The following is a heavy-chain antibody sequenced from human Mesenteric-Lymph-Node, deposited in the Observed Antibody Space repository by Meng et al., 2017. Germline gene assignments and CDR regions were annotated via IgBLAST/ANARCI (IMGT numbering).Heavy chain of an antibody. CDR3: ARALIVGATCKDY. Sequence: GESLKISCAASGFTFDDYDMTWVRQAPGKGLEWVASINWNGGSTDYADSVKGRFTIPRDNAKNTLYLQMNSVRAEDTAVYYCARALIVGATCKDYWGQGTLVTVSS. CDR1: GFTFDDYD. CDR2: INWNGGST. V-gene: IGHV3-20*04. J-gene: IGHJ4*02. D-gene: IGHD1-26*01.